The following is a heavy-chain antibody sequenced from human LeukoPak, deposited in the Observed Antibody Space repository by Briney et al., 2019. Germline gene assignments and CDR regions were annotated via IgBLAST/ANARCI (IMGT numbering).Heavy chain of an antibody. CDR1: GXTFSSYE. CDR3: AKYSSSWYFAYFDY. CDR2: ISSSGSTI. J-gene: IGHJ4*02. D-gene: IGHD6-13*01. Sequence: GGSLRLSCAASGXTFSSYEMNWVRQAPGKGLEWVSYISSSGSTIYYADSVKGRFTISRNNAKNSLSLQMNSLRAEDTAVYYCAKYSSSWYFAYFDYWGQGTLVTVSS. V-gene: IGHV3-48*03.